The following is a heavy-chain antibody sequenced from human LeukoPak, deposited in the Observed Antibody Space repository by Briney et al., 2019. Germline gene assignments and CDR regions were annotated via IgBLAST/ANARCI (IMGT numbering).Heavy chain of an antibody. CDR1: GFTFSSYA. CDR3: AKDHVITMIAVVTTGGYFQH. Sequence: GGSLRLSCAASGFTFSSYAMSWVRQAPGKGLEWVSAISGSGGSTYYADSVKGRFTISRDNSKNTLYLQMNSLRAEDTAVYYCAKDHVITMIAVVTTGGYFQHWGQGTLVTVSS. D-gene: IGHD3-22*01. J-gene: IGHJ1*01. CDR2: ISGSGGST. V-gene: IGHV3-23*01.